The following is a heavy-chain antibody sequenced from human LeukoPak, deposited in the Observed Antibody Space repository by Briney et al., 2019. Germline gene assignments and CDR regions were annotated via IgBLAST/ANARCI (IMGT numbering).Heavy chain of an antibody. CDR1: GFTFSNAW. V-gene: IGHV3-15*01. D-gene: IGHD3-10*01. Sequence: GGSLRLSCAASGFTFSNAWMRWVRQAPGKGLEWVGRIKSKTDGGTTDYAAPVKGRFTISRDNSKNTLYLQMNSLRAEDTAVYYCAKDLGLRAYHYYGMDVWGQGTTVTVSS. J-gene: IGHJ6*02. CDR3: AKDLGLRAYHYYGMDV. CDR2: IKSKTDGGTT.